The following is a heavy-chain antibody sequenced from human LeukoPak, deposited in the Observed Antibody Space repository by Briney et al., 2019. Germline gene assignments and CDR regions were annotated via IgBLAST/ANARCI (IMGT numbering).Heavy chain of an antibody. V-gene: IGHV1-58*01. Sequence: ASVKVSCKASGFTFTTSAVQWVRQARGQRLEWIGWIVVGSGDTNYAQKFQGRVTITRDMSTSTAYMELSSLRSEDTAVYYCAAGTSIAVAGTPYYYYYYGMDVWGKGTTVTVSS. J-gene: IGHJ6*04. CDR3: AAGTSIAVAGTPYYYYYYGMDV. CDR2: IVVGSGDT. CDR1: GFTFTTSA. D-gene: IGHD6-19*01.